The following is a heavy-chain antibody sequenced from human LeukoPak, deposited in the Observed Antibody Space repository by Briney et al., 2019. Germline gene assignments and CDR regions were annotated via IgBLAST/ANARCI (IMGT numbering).Heavy chain of an antibody. D-gene: IGHD5-24*01. J-gene: IGHJ4*02. V-gene: IGHV3-30*04. CDR1: GFTFSSYA. CDR2: ISYDGSTK. Sequence: GRSLRLSCAASGFTFSSYAMHWVRQAPGKGLEWVAVISYDGSTKYYADSVKGRFTISRDNAKNSLFLQMNSLRAEDTAVYYCVRDFRTQLDGYSPPYHFDFWGQGALVTVSA. CDR3: VRDFRTQLDGYSPPYHFDF.